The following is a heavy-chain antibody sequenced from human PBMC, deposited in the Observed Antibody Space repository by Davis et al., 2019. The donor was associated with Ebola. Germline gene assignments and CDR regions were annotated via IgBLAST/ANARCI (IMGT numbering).Heavy chain of an antibody. D-gene: IGHD6-19*01. CDR2: INPNSGGT. CDR3: ARRNFRTSSGWPYYYGMDV. CDR1: GYTFTGYY. V-gene: IGHV1-2*02. J-gene: IGHJ6*02. Sequence: ASVKVSCKASGYTFTGYYMHWVRQAPGQGLEWMGWINPNSGGTNYAQKLQGRVTMTTDTSTSTAYMELRSLRSDDTAVYYCARRNFRTSSGWPYYYGMDVWGQGTTVTVSS.